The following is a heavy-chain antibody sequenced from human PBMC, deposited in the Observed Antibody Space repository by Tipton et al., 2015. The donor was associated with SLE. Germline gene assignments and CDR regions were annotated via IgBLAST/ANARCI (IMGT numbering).Heavy chain of an antibody. CDR2: ISYDGSNK. CDR3: ARGSDYSTSSMRTWFDP. CDR1: GFTFSSYA. V-gene: IGHV3-30-3*01. J-gene: IGHJ5*02. Sequence: RSLRLSCAASGFTFSSYAMHWVRQAPGKGLEWVAIISYDGSNKEYADSVKGRFTISRDNSKNTLYLQMNSLRAEDTAVYYCARGSDYSTSSMRTWFDPWGQGTLVTVSS. D-gene: IGHD6-6*01.